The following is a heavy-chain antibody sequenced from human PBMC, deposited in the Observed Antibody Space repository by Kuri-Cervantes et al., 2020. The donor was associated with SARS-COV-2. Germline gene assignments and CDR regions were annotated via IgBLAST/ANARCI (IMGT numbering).Heavy chain of an antibody. J-gene: IGHJ4*02. CDR1: GFTFSSYS. CDR2: ISSSSSYI. Sequence: GGSLRLSCAAPGFTFSSYSMNWVRQAPGKGLEWVSSISSSSSYIYYADSVKGRFTISRDNAKNSLYLQMNSLRAEDTAVYYCVRDGDHWNFDYWGQGTLVTVSS. V-gene: IGHV3-21*01. CDR3: VRDGDHWNFDY. D-gene: IGHD1-1*01.